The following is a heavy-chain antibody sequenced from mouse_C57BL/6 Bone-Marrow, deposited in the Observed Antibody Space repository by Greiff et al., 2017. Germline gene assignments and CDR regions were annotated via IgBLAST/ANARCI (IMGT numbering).Heavy chain of an antibody. D-gene: IGHD3-3*01. CDR1: GYTFTGYW. CDR2: ILPGNGST. CDR3: ASRGYAMDY. V-gene: IGHV1-9*01. Sequence: VQRVESGAELMKPGASVKLSCKATGYTFTGYWIEWVKQRPGHGLEWIGRILPGNGSTNYNEKFKGKATFTADTSSNTAYMQLSRLTTADSAVYYCASRGYAMDYWGQGTSVTVSA. J-gene: IGHJ4*01.